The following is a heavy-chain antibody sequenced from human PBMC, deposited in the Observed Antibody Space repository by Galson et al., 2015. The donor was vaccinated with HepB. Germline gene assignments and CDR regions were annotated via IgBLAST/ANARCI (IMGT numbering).Heavy chain of an antibody. J-gene: IGHJ4*02. CDR2: INTYTGKP. CDR1: GYTFTTYS. D-gene: IGHD3-3*02. V-gene: IGHV7-4-1*02. CDR3: ARDAFRSIESGAPRGY. Sequence: SVKVSCKASGYTFTTYSMNWVRQAPGQGLEWMGWINTYTGKPTYAQGFTGRFVFSLDTSVSTAYLQITSLKPEDTAVYYCARDAFRSIESGAPRGYWGRGTPVIVSS.